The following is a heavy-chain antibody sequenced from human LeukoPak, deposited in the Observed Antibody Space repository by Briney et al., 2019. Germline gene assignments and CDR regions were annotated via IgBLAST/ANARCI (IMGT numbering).Heavy chain of an antibody. CDR1: GGSFSGYY. V-gene: IGHV4-34*01. D-gene: IGHD4/OR15-4a*01. J-gene: IGHJ4*02. CDR2: INHSGST. Sequence: PSETLSLTCAVYGGSFSGYYWSWIRQPPGKGLEWIGEINHSGSTNYNPSLKSRVTISVDTSKNQFSLKLSSVTAADTAVYYCARASKRLGAERLDYWGQGTLVTVSS. CDR3: ARASKRLGAERLDY.